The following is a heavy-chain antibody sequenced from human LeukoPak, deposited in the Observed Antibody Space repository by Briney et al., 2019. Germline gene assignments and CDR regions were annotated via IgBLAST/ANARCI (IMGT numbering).Heavy chain of an antibody. CDR2: IYPGDSDT. J-gene: IGHJ4*02. CDR1: GYSFTNYW. CDR3: ARQYGSGSYDY. Sequence: GESLKISCKGSGYSFTNYWIGWVRRRPGKGLEGMGIIYPGDSDTKYSPSFQGQVTISADKSINSAYLQWSSLKASDTAMYYCARQYGSGSYDYWGQGTLVTVSS. V-gene: IGHV5-51*01. D-gene: IGHD3-10*01.